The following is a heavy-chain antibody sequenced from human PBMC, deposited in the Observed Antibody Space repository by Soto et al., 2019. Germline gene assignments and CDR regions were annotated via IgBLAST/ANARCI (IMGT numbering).Heavy chain of an antibody. CDR1: GGSFSGYY. Sequence: SETLSLTCAVYGGSFSGYYWSWIRQPPGKGLEWIGEINHSGSTNYNPSLKSRVTISVDTSKNQFSLKLSFVTAADTAVYYCARGVPYYDFWSGYYPPHYYFDYWGQGTLVTVSS. D-gene: IGHD3-3*01. J-gene: IGHJ4*02. CDR3: ARGVPYYDFWSGYYPPHYYFDY. CDR2: INHSGST. V-gene: IGHV4-34*01.